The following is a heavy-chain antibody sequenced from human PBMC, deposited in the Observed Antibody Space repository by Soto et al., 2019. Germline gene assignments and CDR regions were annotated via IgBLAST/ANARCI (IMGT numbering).Heavy chain of an antibody. D-gene: IGHD5-18*01. J-gene: IGHJ4*02. Sequence: GGSLRLSCATSGFTFSSYWMHWVRQAPGKGLVWVSRINSDGSSTSYADSVKGRFTISRDNAKNTLYLQMNSLRAEDTAVYYCARDPKTPTGYSYGIDYWGQGTLVTVSS. CDR2: INSDGSST. CDR3: ARDPKTPTGYSYGIDY. V-gene: IGHV3-74*01. CDR1: GFTFSSYW.